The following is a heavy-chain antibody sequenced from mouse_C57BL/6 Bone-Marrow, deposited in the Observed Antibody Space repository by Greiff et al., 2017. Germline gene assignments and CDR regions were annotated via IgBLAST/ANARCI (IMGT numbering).Heavy chain of an antibody. CDR1: GYTFTSYG. CDR2: INHRSGNT. D-gene: IGHD3-1*01. V-gene: IGHV1-81*01. CDR3: ARRGAW. J-gene: IGHJ3*02. Sequence: VQLQQSGADLARPGGSVKLSCTASGYTFTSYGISWVMQRTGQGLQWIANINHRSGNTYYNEKFKGKDTLTEDKSSSTAYMELRSLTSEDSAVYFCARRGAWWGQGTLVTVSA.